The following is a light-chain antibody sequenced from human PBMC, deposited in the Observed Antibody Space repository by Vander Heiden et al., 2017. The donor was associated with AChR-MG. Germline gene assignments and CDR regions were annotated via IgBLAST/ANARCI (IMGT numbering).Light chain of an antibody. V-gene: IGKV1-5*01. J-gene: IGKJ2*01. Sequence: DIQMTQSPATLSASVGERVTITCRASQSISSWLAWYQQKPGKAPKLLIYDASSLESGVPSRFSGSGSGTEFTLTISSLQPDDFATYYCQQYNSSPYTFGPGTKLEIK. CDR2: DAS. CDR1: QSISSW. CDR3: QQYNSSPYT.